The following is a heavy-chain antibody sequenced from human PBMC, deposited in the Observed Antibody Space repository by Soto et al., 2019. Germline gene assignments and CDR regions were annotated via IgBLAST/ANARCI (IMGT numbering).Heavy chain of an antibody. V-gene: IGHV4-34*01. CDR1: GGSFSGYY. CDR2: INHSGST. J-gene: IGHJ4*02. CDR3: ARSRGDTAMVYFDY. Sequence: SETLSLTCAVYGGSFSGYYWSWIRQPPGKGLEWIGEINHSGSTNYNPSLKSRVTISVDTSKNQFSLKLSSVIAADTAVYYCARSRGDTAMVYFDYWGQGTLVTVSS. D-gene: IGHD5-18*01.